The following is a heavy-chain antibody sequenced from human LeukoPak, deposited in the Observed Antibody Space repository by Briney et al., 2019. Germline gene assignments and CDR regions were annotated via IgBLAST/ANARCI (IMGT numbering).Heavy chain of an antibody. V-gene: IGHV3-30*03. CDR1: GFTFSSYG. Sequence: GGALRLSCAASGFTFSSYGMHWVRQAPGKGLEWAAVISDDGSNKYYADSVKGRFTISRDNSKNTLYLQMNSLRAEDTAVYYCVLAAAGPNFDYWGQGTLVTVCS. J-gene: IGHJ4*02. CDR2: ISDDGSNK. CDR3: VLAAAGPNFDY. D-gene: IGHD6-13*01.